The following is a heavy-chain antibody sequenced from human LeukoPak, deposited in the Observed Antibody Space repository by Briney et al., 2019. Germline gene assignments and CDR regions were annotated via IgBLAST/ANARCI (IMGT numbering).Heavy chain of an antibody. CDR3: ATEDAGYSGYDYPFDY. Sequence: ASVKVSCKVSGYALTDLSMHWVRQAPGKGLEWMGGFDPEDGGRIYAQKFQGRVTMTEDTSTDTAYMELSSLRSEDTAVYYCATEDAGYSGYDYPFDYWGQGTLVAVSS. CDR1: GYALTDLS. J-gene: IGHJ4*02. V-gene: IGHV1-24*01. D-gene: IGHD5-12*01. CDR2: FDPEDGGR.